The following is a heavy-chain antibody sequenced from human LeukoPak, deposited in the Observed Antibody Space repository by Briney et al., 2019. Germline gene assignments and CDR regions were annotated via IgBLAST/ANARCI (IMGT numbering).Heavy chain of an antibody. CDR1: DDSIRIYY. CDR3: SRVYLSGYSYGQNFDY. J-gene: IGHJ4*02. D-gene: IGHD5-18*01. CDR2: IYYSGST. Sequence: SETLTLTCTVSDDSIRIYYWLRIRHPPGKGLVGLGCIYYSGSTNYNPPLKSRVTKSVDTSQKQFALKQSSVTAADTAVYFFSRVYLSGYSYGQNFDYWGQGTLVTVSS. V-gene: IGHV4-39*01.